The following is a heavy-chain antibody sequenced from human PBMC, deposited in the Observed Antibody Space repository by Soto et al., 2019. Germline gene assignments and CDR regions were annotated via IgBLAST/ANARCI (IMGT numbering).Heavy chain of an antibody. J-gene: IGHJ4*02. V-gene: IGHV3-21*01. CDR1: GFAFSRYS. CDR2: ISSSSAYI. Sequence: GGSLRLSCTASGFAFSRYSMNWVRQAPGKGLEWVSPISSSSAYIYYADSVRGRFTISRDNAKNSLSLQMISLRVEDTAVYYCARELVAIATVDYWGQGTLVTVSS. CDR3: ARELVAIATVDY. D-gene: IGHD2-2*01.